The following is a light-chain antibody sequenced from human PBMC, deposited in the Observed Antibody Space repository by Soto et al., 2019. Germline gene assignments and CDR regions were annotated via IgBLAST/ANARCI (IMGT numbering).Light chain of an antibody. Sequence: EIVLTQSPATLSLSPGDRATLSCRASQSVGSYLGWYQQRPGQAPRLLIYDASNRATGIPARFSGSGSGTDFTLTISILEPEDFAVYYCQQRSDWPSTFGGGTKVDIK. V-gene: IGKV3-11*01. CDR1: QSVGSY. CDR2: DAS. J-gene: IGKJ4*01. CDR3: QQRSDWPST.